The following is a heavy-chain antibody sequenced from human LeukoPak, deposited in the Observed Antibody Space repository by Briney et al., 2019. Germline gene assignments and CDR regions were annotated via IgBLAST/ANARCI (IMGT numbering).Heavy chain of an antibody. Sequence: KPGGSLRLSCASSGFSFSNYYMSWVRQAQGKGLEWISYITTSGSSTNYADSVKGRFTISRDNAKNSVVLQMNSLRTEDTAVYYCTRERRGSYHAFDYWGQGTLVTVSS. V-gene: IGHV3-11*01. CDR2: ITTSGSST. D-gene: IGHD3-16*02. CDR3: TRERRGSYHAFDY. CDR1: GFSFSNYY. J-gene: IGHJ4*02.